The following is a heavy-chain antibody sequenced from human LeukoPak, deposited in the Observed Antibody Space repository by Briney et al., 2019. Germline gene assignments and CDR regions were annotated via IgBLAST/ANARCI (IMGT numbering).Heavy chain of an antibody. J-gene: IGHJ3*02. D-gene: IGHD2-15*01. CDR2: IYPGDSDT. CDR1: GDSFTNYW. V-gene: IGHV5-51*01. CDR3: ARPGYCSGGSCYGRRAFDI. Sequence: GESLKISCKASGDSFTNYWIDWVRQMPGKGLEWMGIIYPGDSDTRYSPSFQGQVTISADKSISTAYLQWSSLKASDTAMYYCARPGYCSGGSCYGRRAFDIWGQGTMVTVSS.